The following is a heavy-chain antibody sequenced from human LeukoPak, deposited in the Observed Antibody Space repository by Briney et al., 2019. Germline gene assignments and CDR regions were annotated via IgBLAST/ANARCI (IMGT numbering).Heavy chain of an antibody. V-gene: IGHV1-69*04. J-gene: IGHJ6*02. CDR1: GGTFSSYA. Sequence: SAKVSCKASGGTFSSYAISWVRQAPGQGLEWMGRIIPILGIANYAQKFQGRVTITADKSTSTAYMELSSLRSEDTAVYYCARLEYSSSSLFYGMDVWGQGTTVTVSS. CDR2: IIPILGIA. D-gene: IGHD6-6*01. CDR3: ARLEYSSSSLFYGMDV.